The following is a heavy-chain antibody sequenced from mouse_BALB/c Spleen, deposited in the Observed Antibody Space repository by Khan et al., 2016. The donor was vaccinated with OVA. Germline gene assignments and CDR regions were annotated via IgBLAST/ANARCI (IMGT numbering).Heavy chain of an antibody. CDR3: ARLAYYYDSEGFAY. CDR1: GFTFSTYG. CDR2: ISTGGHYT. D-gene: IGHD1-1*01. J-gene: IGHJ3*01. Sequence: EVQLVESGGDVVKPGGSLKLSCAASGFTFSTYGMSWVRQTPDKRLEWVATISTGGHYTYYPDTVKERFTISRDNAKNTLYLQMSSLKSEDTAMFYCARLAYYYDSEGFAYWGQGLWSLSLQ. V-gene: IGHV5-6*01.